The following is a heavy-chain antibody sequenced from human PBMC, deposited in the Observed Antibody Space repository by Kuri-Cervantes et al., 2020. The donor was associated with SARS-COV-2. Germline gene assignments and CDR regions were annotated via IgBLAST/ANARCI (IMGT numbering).Heavy chain of an antibody. Sequence: GESLKISCAASGFTFSSYAMSWVRQAPGKGLEWVSVIYSGGSTHYADSVKGRFTTSRDDSKNTVFLQMNSLRAEDTAVYYCARHGTGYDFWGQGTLVTVSS. CDR3: ARHGTGYDF. D-gene: IGHD3/OR15-3a*01. V-gene: IGHV3-66*04. J-gene: IGHJ4*02. CDR2: IYSGGST. CDR1: GFTFSSYA.